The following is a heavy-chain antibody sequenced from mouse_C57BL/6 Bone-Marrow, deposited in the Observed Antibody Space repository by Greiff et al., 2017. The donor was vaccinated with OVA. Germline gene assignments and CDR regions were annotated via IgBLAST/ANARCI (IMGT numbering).Heavy chain of an antibody. Sequence: EVNVVESGGGLVKPGGSLKLSCAASGFTFSDYGMHWVRQAPEKGLEWVAYISSGSSTIYYADTVKGRFTISRDNAKNTLFLQMTSLRSEDTAMYYCARRQLRLRYAMDYWGQGTSVTVSS. J-gene: IGHJ4*01. CDR1: GFTFSDYG. CDR2: ISSGSSTI. V-gene: IGHV5-17*01. CDR3: ARRQLRLRYAMDY. D-gene: IGHD3-2*02.